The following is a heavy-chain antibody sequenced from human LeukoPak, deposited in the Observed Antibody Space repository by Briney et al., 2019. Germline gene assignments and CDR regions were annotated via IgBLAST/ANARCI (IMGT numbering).Heavy chain of an antibody. CDR3: AREVDGIAAV. D-gene: IGHD6-13*01. CDR1: GGTFSSYA. V-gene: IGHV1-69*05. Sequence: SVKVSXKASGGTFSSYAISLVRQAPGQGLEWMGGIIPIFGTANYAQKFQGRVTITTDESTSTAYMELSSLRSKDTAVYYCAREVDGIAAVWGQGTLVTVSS. J-gene: IGHJ4*02. CDR2: IIPIFGTA.